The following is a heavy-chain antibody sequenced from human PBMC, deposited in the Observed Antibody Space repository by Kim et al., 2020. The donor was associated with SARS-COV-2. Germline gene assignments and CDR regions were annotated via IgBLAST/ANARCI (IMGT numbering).Heavy chain of an antibody. Sequence: TNYAQKVQGRVTMTRDTSISTAYMGLSRLRSDDTAVYYCAREGLEVNFDYWGQGTLVTVSS. CDR3: AREGLEVNFDY. CDR2: T. D-gene: IGHD3-10*01. J-gene: IGHJ4*02. V-gene: IGHV1-2*02.